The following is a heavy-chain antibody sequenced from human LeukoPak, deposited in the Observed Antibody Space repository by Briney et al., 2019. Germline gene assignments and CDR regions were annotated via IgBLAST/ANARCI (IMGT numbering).Heavy chain of an antibody. J-gene: IGHJ4*02. V-gene: IGHV3-74*01. CDR2: VNSDGSST. Sequence: GSLRLSCAASGFTFSNYWMHWVRQAPGKGLVWVSRVNSDGSSTSYADPVKGRFTISRDNAKNTVYLQMNSLRAEDTAVYYCAKILGSYWTPGYDYWGQGILVTVSS. D-gene: IGHD1-26*01. CDR1: GFTFSNYW. CDR3: AKILGSYWTPGYDY.